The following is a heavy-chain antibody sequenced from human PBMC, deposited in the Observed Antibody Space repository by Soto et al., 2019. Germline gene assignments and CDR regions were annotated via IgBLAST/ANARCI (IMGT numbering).Heavy chain of an antibody. CDR1: GGSISSGGYY. D-gene: IGHD3-16*02. CDR3: ARASYYDYIWGSYRSVTVDY. V-gene: IGHV4-31*01. Sequence: SETLSLTCTVSGGSISSGGYYWSWIRQHPGKGLEWIGYIYYSGSTYYNPSLKGQVTISVDTSKNQFSLKLSSVTAADTAVYYCARASYYDYIWGSYRSVTVDYWGQGTLVTVSS. J-gene: IGHJ4*02. CDR2: IYYSGST.